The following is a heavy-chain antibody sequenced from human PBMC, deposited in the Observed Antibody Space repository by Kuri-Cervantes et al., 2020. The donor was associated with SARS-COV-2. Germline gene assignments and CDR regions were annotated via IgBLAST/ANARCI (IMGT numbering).Heavy chain of an antibody. J-gene: IGHJ6*03. CDR2: IYHCGST. D-gene: IGHD3/OR15-3a*01. CDR3: ALRTLPWYYYCMDV. V-gene: IGHV4-39*07. CDR1: GGSISSSNYY. Sequence: SETLSLTCTVSGGSISSSNYYWGWIRQPPGKGLEWIGSIYHCGSTYYNPSLKSRVTISVDTSKNQFSLKLSSVTAADTAVYYCALRTLPWYYYCMDVWGKGTTVTVSS.